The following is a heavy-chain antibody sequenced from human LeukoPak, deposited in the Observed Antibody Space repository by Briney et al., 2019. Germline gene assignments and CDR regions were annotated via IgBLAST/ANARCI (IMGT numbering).Heavy chain of an antibody. CDR2: IIPILNIT. D-gene: IGHD3-22*01. CDR3: ARDDDRAREIDY. CDR1: RGTFSKYA. Sequence: GASVKVSCKASRGTFSKYAISWVRQGPGQGLEWMGRIIPILNITHYAQKFQGRVTIAADKSTSTAYMELSSLRSEDTAVYYCARDDDRAREIDYWGQGTLVTVSS. J-gene: IGHJ4*02. V-gene: IGHV1-69*04.